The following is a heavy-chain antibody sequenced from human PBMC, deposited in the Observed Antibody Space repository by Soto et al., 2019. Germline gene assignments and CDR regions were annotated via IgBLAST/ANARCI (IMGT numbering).Heavy chain of an antibody. V-gene: IGHV1-69*01. Sequence: QVLLVQSGTEVKKPGSSVKVSCQASGGTSSDYALTWLRQAPGQGLEWMWGIIPIVGTANYAQSFQGRVSITADESSSTAYMELSSLKSEDTAVYYCAGSFKYGSGTFDALDVWGHGTMVMVSS. CDR1: GGTSSDYA. CDR2: IIPIVGTA. CDR3: AGSFKYGSGTFDALDV. J-gene: IGHJ3*01. D-gene: IGHD3-10*01.